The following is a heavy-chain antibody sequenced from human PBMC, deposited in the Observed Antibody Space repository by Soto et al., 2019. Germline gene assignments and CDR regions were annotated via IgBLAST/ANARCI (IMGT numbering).Heavy chain of an antibody. CDR1: GGSFSGYY. D-gene: IGHD1-26*01. Sequence: SKTLSLTCAVYGGSFSGYYWSWIRQPPGKGLEWIGEINHSGSTNYNPSLKSRVTISVDTSKNQFSLKLSSVTAADTAVYYCARGSLVGATTGLGYWGQGTLVTVSS. V-gene: IGHV4-34*01. CDR3: ARGSLVGATTGLGY. J-gene: IGHJ4*02. CDR2: INHSGST.